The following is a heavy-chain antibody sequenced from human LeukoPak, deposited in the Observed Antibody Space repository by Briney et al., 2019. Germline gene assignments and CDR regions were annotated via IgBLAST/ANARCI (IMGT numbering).Heavy chain of an antibody. J-gene: IGHJ5*02. CDR3: ARYFDKFDP. D-gene: IGHD3-9*01. CDR1: GGSISSYY. Sequence: SETLSLTCTVSGGSISSYYWSWIRQPPGKGLEWIGYIYYSGSTNYNPSLKSRVTISVDTSKNQFSLKLSSVTAADTAVYYCARYFDKFDPWGQGTLDTVSS. CDR2: IYYSGST. V-gene: IGHV4-59*08.